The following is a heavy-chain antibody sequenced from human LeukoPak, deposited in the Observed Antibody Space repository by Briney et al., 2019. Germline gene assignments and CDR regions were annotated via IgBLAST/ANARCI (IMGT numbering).Heavy chain of an antibody. Sequence: PSETLSLTCTVSGGSISSSSYYWGWISQPRGKGREWIVSIYYSGSTYYNPSLKSRVTISVDTSKNQFSLKLSSVTAAVTAVYYCARHLYDSSGYYESAFDYWGQGTLVTVSS. CDR3: ARHLYDSSGYYESAFDY. J-gene: IGHJ4*02. D-gene: IGHD3-22*01. V-gene: IGHV4-39*01. CDR1: GGSISSSSYY. CDR2: IYYSGST.